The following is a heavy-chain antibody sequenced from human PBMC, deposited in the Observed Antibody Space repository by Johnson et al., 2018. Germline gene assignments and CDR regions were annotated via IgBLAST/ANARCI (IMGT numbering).Heavy chain of an antibody. Sequence: VQLVQSGGGLVQPGGSLRLSCAASGFTFSNYDMNWVRQAPGKGVEWVAVISGSGDTGGSTDYADSVKGRFTISRDNSKNTVDLQMNSLGAGDTARYYCAKEGENMSYLSFDYWGQGTLVTVSS. CDR1: GFTFSNYD. J-gene: IGHJ4*02. D-gene: IGHD1-26*01. CDR2: ISGSGDTGGST. CDR3: AKEGENMSYLSFDY. V-gene: IGHV3-23*04.